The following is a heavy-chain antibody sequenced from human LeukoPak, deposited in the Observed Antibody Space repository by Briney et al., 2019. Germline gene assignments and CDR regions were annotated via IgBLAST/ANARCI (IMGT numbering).Heavy chain of an antibody. V-gene: IGHV1-18*04. J-gene: IGHJ4*02. CDR1: DYTFTSYG. CDR3: ARDAPYFYDTSGYPFDY. D-gene: IGHD3-22*01. CDR2: ICAYNGNT. Sequence: ASVKVSCKASDYTFTSYGISWVRQAPGQGVEWMGWICAYNGNTNYVQKFQGRVTMTTDTSTSTAYMELRSLRSDDTAVYYCARDAPYFYDTSGYPFDYWGQGTLVTVSS.